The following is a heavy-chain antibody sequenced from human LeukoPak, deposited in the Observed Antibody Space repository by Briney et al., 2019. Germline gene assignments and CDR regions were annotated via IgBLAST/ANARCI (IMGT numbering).Heavy chain of an antibody. CDR2: IYTSGST. CDR1: GGSLSGYY. J-gene: IGHJ4*02. D-gene: IGHD3-16*01. CDR3: ARVRGGRWNFDY. Sequence: PSETLSLTCTVSGGSLSGYYWSWLRQPAGKGLEWIGRIYTSGSTNYKPPLKSRVTMSVDPSKTQFSLKLSAVSAADSAVYYCARVRGGRWNFDYWGQGTLVTVSS. V-gene: IGHV4-4*07.